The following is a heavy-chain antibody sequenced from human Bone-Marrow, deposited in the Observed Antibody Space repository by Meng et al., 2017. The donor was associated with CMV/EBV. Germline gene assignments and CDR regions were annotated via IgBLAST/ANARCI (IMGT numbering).Heavy chain of an antibody. CDR2: IKQDGSEK. CDR3: ARDSPGATNAFDV. Sequence: GGSLRLSCAASGFTFSSYSMNWVRQAPGKGLEWVANIKQDGSEKYYVDSVRGRFTISRDNANYSLYLQMNSLRAEDTAVYYCARDSPGATNAFDVWGQGTLVTVSS. CDR1: GFTFSSYS. J-gene: IGHJ3*01. V-gene: IGHV3-7*01. D-gene: IGHD1-26*01.